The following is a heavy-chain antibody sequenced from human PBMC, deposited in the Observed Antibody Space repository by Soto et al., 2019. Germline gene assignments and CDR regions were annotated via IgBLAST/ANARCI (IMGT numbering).Heavy chain of an antibody. V-gene: IGHV4-4*07. Sequence: QVQLQESGPGLVEPSETLSLTCTVSGDSMSSYYWSWIRQSAEKGLEWIGRISATGTTTYIPSLKSRITLSVDTSKNQFSLNLKFVTAADTAVYFCARDQSGVADFWGQGTVVTVS. J-gene: IGHJ3*01. D-gene: IGHD7-27*01. CDR2: ISATGTT. CDR1: GDSMSSYY. CDR3: ARDQSGVADF.